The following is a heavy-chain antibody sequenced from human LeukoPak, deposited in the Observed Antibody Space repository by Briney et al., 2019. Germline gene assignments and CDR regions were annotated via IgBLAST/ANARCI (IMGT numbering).Heavy chain of an antibody. Sequence: SETLSLTCTVSGGSINSYFWSWIRQPPGKGLEWIGYIYYSGSTNYNPSLKSRVTISVDTSKNQFSLKLSPVTAADTAVYYCARDNWNYGSSMDVWGQGTTVTVSS. CDR1: GGSINSYF. CDR3: ARDNWNYGSSMDV. CDR2: IYYSGST. J-gene: IGHJ6*02. D-gene: IGHD1-7*01. V-gene: IGHV4-59*01.